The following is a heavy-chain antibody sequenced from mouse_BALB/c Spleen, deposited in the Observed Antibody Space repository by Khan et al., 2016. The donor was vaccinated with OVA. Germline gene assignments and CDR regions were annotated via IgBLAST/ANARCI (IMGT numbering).Heavy chain of an antibody. CDR2: IGPGSNNA. CDR1: GYTFTSYW. V-gene: IGHV1S41*01. CDR3: SRENYYGRSFYAMDY. D-gene: IGHD1-1*01. Sequence: ELVKPGASVKLSCKASGYTFTSYWINWIKQRPGQGLEWVGRIGPGSNNAYYNDIFKDKATLTVDKSSNTAHIQLSSLSSEDSAVYFCSRENYYGRSFYAMDYWGQGTSVTVSA. J-gene: IGHJ4*01.